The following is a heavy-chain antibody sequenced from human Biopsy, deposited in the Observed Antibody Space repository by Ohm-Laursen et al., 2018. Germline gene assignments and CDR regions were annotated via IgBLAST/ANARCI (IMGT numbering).Heavy chain of an antibody. Sequence: GASVKVSCKVSGYSFSTYDVNWVRQARGQGLEWMGWMIPSSGKTGYAQRFQGRATLTMNTSISTAYMELSGLRSEDTAVYFCARGYSRRVSIFEASIYWFDTWGQGTLVTVSS. CDR2: MIPSSGKT. CDR3: ARGYSRRVSIFEASIYWFDT. D-gene: IGHD6-6*01. J-gene: IGHJ5*02. CDR1: GYSFSTYD. V-gene: IGHV1-8*01.